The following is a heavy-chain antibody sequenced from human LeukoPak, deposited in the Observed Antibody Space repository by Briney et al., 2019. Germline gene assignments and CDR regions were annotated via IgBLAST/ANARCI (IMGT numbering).Heavy chain of an antibody. CDR3: ARARTTRGFDY. CDR1: GFTFSNYA. Sequence: PGGSLRLSCAASGFTFSNYAMHWVRQAPGKGLEWVSLISSGGTYEYYADSVKGRFTISRDNSKNTLYLQMNSLRAEDTAVYYCARARTTRGFDYWGQGTLVTVSS. J-gene: IGHJ4*02. D-gene: IGHD4-17*01. CDR2: ISSGGTYE. V-gene: IGHV3-30*07.